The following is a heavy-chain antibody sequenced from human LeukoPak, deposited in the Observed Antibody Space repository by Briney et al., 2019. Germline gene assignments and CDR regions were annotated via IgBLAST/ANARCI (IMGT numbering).Heavy chain of an antibody. CDR3: AKGGDVSMIVVVSSTDYYYMDV. V-gene: IGHV3-30*18. CDR2: ISYDGSNK. CDR1: GFTFSSYG. D-gene: IGHD3-22*01. Sequence: TGGSLRLSCAASGFTFSSYGMHWVRQAPGKGLEWVAVISYDGSNKYYADSVKGRFTISRDNSKNTLYLQMNSLRAEDTAVYYCAKGGDVSMIVVVSSTDYYYMDVWGKGTTVTVSS. J-gene: IGHJ6*03.